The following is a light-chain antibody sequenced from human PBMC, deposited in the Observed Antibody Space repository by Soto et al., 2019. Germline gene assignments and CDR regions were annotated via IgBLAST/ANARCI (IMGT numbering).Light chain of an antibody. Sequence: SALTQPASVSGSPGQSITISCSGTSSDGGSYHYVSWFQQHPGKAPKLIIFEVSDRPSGVSTRSSGSKSGDTASLTISGLQADDEADYYCSSYTSGRDVYVFGGGTKVTVL. CDR2: EVS. V-gene: IGLV2-14*01. J-gene: IGLJ1*01. CDR1: SSDGGSYHY. CDR3: SSYTSGRDVYV.